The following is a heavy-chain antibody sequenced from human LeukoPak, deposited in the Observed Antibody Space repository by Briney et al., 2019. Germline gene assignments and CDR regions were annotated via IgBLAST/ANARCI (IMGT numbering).Heavy chain of an antibody. Sequence: KSGGSLRLSCAASGFTFSSHSMNWVRQAPGKGLEWVSFITSSSSHIYYADSVNRRFTISRDNAKNSLYLQLNSLRAEDTAVYYCVRLGFCSGGSCYGYYYMDVWGKGTTVTVSS. D-gene: IGHD2-15*01. J-gene: IGHJ6*03. CDR1: GFTFSSHS. V-gene: IGHV3-21*01. CDR2: ITSSSSHI. CDR3: VRLGFCSGGSCYGYYYMDV.